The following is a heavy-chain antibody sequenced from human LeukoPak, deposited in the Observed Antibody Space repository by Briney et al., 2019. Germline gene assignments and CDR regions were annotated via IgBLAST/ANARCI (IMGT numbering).Heavy chain of an antibody. J-gene: IGHJ4*02. CDR3: ARDRGMTGTGVFDY. CDR1: GFTFSSYW. CDR2: IKQDGSEK. D-gene: IGHD1-14*01. V-gene: IGHV3-7*01. Sequence: PGGSLRLSCAASGFTFSSYWMSWVRQAPGKGLEWVANIKQDGSEKYFVDSVKGRFTISRDNAKNSLYLQMNSLRAEDTAVYYCARDRGMTGTGVFDYSGQGTLVTVSS.